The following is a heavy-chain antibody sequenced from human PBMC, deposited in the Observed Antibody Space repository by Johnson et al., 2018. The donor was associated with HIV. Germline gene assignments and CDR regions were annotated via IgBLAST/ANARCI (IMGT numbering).Heavy chain of an antibody. CDR1: GFTFSDYY. D-gene: IGHD7-27*01. J-gene: IGHJ3*02. CDR3: AKGLKLGSGDDAFDI. Sequence: QMLFVESGGGLVQPGGSLRLSCAASGFTFSDYYMSWIRQAPGKGLEWVSYISSSGSTIYYADSVKGRFTISRDNSRNTLYLQMNSLRAEDTAVYYCAKGLKLGSGDDAFDIWGQGTMVTVSS. V-gene: IGHV3-11*04. CDR2: ISSSGSTI.